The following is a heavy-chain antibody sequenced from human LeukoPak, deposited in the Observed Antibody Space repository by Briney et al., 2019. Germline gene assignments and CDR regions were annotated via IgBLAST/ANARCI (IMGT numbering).Heavy chain of an antibody. D-gene: IGHD2-2*01. CDR2: INSDGSST. CDR1: GFTFSSYW. Sequence: PGGSLRLSCAASGFTFSSYWMHWVRQAPGKGLVWVSRINSDGSSTSYADSVKGRFTISRDNAKNTLYLQMNSLRAENTAVYYCAIPPHYCSSTSCPAWGQGTLVTVSS. J-gene: IGHJ5*02. CDR3: AIPPHYCSSTSCPA. V-gene: IGHV3-74*01.